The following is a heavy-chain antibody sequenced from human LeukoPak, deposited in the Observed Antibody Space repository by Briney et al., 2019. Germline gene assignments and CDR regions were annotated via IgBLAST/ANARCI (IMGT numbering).Heavy chain of an antibody. V-gene: IGHV2-5*02. CDR2: IYWDDDK. J-gene: IGHJ4*02. CDR1: GFSLSTSGVG. D-gene: IGHD2-15*01. Sequence: ESGPTLVKPTQTLTPTCTFSGFSLSTSGVGVGWIRQPPGKALEWLELIYWDDDKRYSPSLKSRLTITKDTSKNQVVLTMTNMDPVDTATYYCARPVVVVAAPTYYFDYWGQGTLVTVSS. CDR3: ARPVVVVAAPTYYFDY.